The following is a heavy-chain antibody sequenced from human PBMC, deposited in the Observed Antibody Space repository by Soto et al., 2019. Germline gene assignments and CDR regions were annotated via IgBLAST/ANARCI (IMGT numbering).Heavy chain of an antibody. Sequence: ASVKVSCKASGGTFSSYAISWVRQAPGQGLEWMGGIIPIFGTANYAQKFQGRVTITADESTSTAYMELSSLRSEDTAVYYCARSRYDSSGYYLDALLDAYYYYGMDVWGQGTTVTVSS. CDR2: IIPIFGTA. J-gene: IGHJ6*02. CDR1: GGTFSSYA. D-gene: IGHD3-22*01. CDR3: ARSRYDSSGYYLDALLDAYYYYGMDV. V-gene: IGHV1-69*13.